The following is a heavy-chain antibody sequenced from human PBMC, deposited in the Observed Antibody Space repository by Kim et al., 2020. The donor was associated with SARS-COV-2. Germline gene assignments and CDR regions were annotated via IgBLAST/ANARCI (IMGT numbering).Heavy chain of an antibody. D-gene: IGHD6-19*01. J-gene: IGHJ4*02. CDR3: TTEQGNSSRFYEFDY. Sequence: AESVRGRFTMSRDDSENVLYLQMNSLKTDDTAVYYCTTEQGNSSRFYEFDYWGQGTPVTVSS. V-gene: IGHV3-15*01.